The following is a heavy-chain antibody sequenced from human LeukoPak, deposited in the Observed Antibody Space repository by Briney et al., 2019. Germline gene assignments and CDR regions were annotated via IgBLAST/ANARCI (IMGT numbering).Heavy chain of an antibody. CDR2: IWYDGSNN. Sequence: PGGSLRLSCAASGFTFRSYGMHWVRQAPGEGLEWVAVIWYDGSNNYYADSVKGRFTISRDNSKNTLYLQMNSLRVEDTAVFYCATYSSVSLFDYWGQGTLVTVSS. CDR3: ATYSSVSLFDY. D-gene: IGHD6-13*01. J-gene: IGHJ4*02. V-gene: IGHV3-33*01. CDR1: GFTFRSYG.